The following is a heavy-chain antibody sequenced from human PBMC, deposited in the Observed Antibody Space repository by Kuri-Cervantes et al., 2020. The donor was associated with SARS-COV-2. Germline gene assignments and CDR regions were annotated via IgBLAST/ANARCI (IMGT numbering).Heavy chain of an antibody. CDR3: AKTEGAGSWNYFDA. CDR1: GFTFSSYA. CDR2: IYSGHYTT. J-gene: IGHJ4*02. V-gene: IGHV3-23*03. D-gene: IGHD6-13*01. Sequence: GGSLRLSCAASGFTFSSYAMTWVRQAPGKGLEWVSVIYSGHYTTYYADSVKGRFTISRDNSKNTLYLQMNSLRAEDTAAYYCAKTEGAGSWNYFDAWGQGTLVTVSS.